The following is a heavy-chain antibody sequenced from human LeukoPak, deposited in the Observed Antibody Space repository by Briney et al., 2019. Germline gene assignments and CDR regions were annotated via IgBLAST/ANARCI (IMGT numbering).Heavy chain of an antibody. V-gene: IGHV1-2*02. CDR3: AREYSSSPYFQH. Sequence: ASVKVSCKASGYTFTGYYMHWVRQAPGQGLEWMGWINPNSGGTNYAQKFQGRVTMTRDTSISTAYMELSRLRSDGTAVYYCAREYSSSPYFQHWGQGTLVTVSS. CDR2: INPNSGGT. CDR1: GYTFTGYY. J-gene: IGHJ1*01. D-gene: IGHD6-6*01.